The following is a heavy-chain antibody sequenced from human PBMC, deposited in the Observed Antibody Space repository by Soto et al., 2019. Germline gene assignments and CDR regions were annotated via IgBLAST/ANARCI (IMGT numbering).Heavy chain of an antibody. CDR1: GRSISSYY. J-gene: IGHJ6*03. CDR3: ARHGSCSSTSCYPYYYYMDV. D-gene: IGHD2-2*01. Sequence: PSETLSLTCTVSGRSISSYYWSWIRQPPGKGLEWIGYIYYSGSTNYNPSLKSRVTISVDTSKNQFSLKLSSVTAADTAVYYCARHGSCSSTSCYPYYYYMDVWGKGTTVTVSS. V-gene: IGHV4-59*08. CDR2: IYYSGST.